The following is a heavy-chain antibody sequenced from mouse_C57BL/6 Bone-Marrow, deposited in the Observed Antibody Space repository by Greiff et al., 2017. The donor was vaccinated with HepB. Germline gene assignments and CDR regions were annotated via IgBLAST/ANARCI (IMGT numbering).Heavy chain of an antibody. CDR2: ILPGSGST. CDR3: PREGNYYGSRGYFDV. CDR1: GYTFTGYW. V-gene: IGHV1-9*01. D-gene: IGHD1-1*01. Sequence: QVQLQQSGAELMKPGASVKLSCKATGYTFTGYWIEWVKQRPGHGLEWIGEILPGSGSTNYNEKFKGKATFTADPSSNTASMQLSSLTTEDSAIYYCPREGNYYGSRGYFDVWGTGTTVTVSS. J-gene: IGHJ1*03.